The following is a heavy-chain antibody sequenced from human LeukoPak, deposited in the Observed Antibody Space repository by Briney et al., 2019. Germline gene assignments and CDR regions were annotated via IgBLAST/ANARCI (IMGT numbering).Heavy chain of an antibody. CDR1: GFTFSSYA. V-gene: IGHV3-23*01. CDR3: ASEPQREYCSGGSCQNYYYYGMDV. CDR2: ISGSGGST. D-gene: IGHD2-15*01. J-gene: IGHJ6*02. Sequence: GGSLRLSCAASGFTFSSYAMSWVRQAPGKGLEWVSAISGSGGSTYYADSVKGRFTISRDNSKNTPYLQMNSLRAEDTAVYYCASEPQREYCSGGSCQNYYYYGMDVWGQGTTVTVSS.